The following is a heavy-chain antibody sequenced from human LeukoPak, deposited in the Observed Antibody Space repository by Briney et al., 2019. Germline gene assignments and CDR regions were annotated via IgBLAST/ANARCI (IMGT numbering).Heavy chain of an antibody. V-gene: IGHV3-21*04. CDR3: ARAGYDSSGYYYGIDAFDI. J-gene: IGHJ3*02. CDR1: GFTFSSYS. CDR2: ISGTSSYI. D-gene: IGHD3-22*01. Sequence: GGSLRLSCAASGFTFSSYSMNWVRQAPGKGLEWVSSISGTSSYIYYADSVKGRFTISRDNSKNTLYLQMNSLRAEDTAVYYCARAGYDSSGYYYGIDAFDIWGQGTMVTVSS.